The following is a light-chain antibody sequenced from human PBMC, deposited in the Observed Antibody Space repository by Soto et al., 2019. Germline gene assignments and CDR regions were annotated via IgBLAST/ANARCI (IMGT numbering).Light chain of an antibody. CDR1: HSVTSDY. CDR2: GAS. Sequence: EIVLTQSPGTLSLSPGERATLSCRASHSVTSDYLAWYQQKPGQAPRLLIYGASTRATVIPPRFSGSGSGTEFTLTISSLQSEDFAIYYCQQCDDWPLTFGGGTKVDIK. CDR3: QQCDDWPLT. J-gene: IGKJ4*01. V-gene: IGKV3D-15*01.